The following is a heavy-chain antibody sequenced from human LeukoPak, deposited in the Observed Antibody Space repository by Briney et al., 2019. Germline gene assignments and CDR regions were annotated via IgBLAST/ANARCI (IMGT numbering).Heavy chain of an antibody. Sequence: SETLSLTCAVYGGSFSGYYWSWTRQPPGKGLEWIGYIYYSGSTNYNPSLKSRVTISVDTSKNQFSLKLSSVTAADTAVYYCASLNGDEDYWGQGTLVTVSS. J-gene: IGHJ4*02. CDR2: IYYSGST. CDR3: ASLNGDEDY. V-gene: IGHV4-59*01. CDR1: GGSFSGYY. D-gene: IGHD4-17*01.